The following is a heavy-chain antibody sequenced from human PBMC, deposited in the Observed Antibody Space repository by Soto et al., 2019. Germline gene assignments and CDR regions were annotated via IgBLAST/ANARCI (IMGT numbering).Heavy chain of an antibody. Sequence: GASVKVSCKASGYIFTSYGISWVRQAPGQGLEWMGWISAYNGNTNYAQKLQGRVTMTTDTSTSTAYMELRSLISDDTAVYYCARDDLRMSGYGSFWLGAWFDPWGPGTLVTVSS. CDR1: GYIFTSYG. CDR2: ISAYNGNT. V-gene: IGHV1-18*01. CDR3: ARDDLRMSGYGSFWLGAWFDP. D-gene: IGHD5-12*01. J-gene: IGHJ5*02.